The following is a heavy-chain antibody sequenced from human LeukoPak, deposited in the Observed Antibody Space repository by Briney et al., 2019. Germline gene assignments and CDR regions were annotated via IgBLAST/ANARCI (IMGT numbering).Heavy chain of an antibody. J-gene: IGHJ5*02. CDR1: GYTFTNYA. CDR2: IHAGNGDT. D-gene: IGHD4-17*01. Sequence: ASVKISCKPSGYTFTNYAMHWMRQAPGQRLEWVGWIHAGNGDTKYSQKFQGRVTITRDTSASTAYMELSSLRSEDTAVYYCARGYGDYENWFDPWGQGTLVTVSS. V-gene: IGHV1-3*01. CDR3: ARGYGDYENWFDP.